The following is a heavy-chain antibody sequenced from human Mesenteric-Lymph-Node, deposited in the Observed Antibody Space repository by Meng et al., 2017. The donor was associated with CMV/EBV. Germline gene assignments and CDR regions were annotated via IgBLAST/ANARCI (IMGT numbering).Heavy chain of an antibody. CDR1: GGSVSSDNYY. CDR3: ARGAKRITIFGVVMPFDY. Sequence: SETLSLTCTVSGGSVSSDNYYWTWIRQPPGKGLDWIGYIYYSGSTNYNPSLKSRVTISVDTSKNQFSLKLSSVTAADTAVYYCARGAKRITIFGVVMPFDYWGQGTLVTVSS. J-gene: IGHJ4*02. V-gene: IGHV4-61*01. D-gene: IGHD3-3*01. CDR2: IYYSGST.